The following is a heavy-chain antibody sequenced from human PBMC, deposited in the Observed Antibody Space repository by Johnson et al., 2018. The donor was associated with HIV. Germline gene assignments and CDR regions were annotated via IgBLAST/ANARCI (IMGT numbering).Heavy chain of an antibody. CDR2: ISYDGSHK. D-gene: IGHD1-1*01. CDR1: GFPFSSYG. V-gene: IGHV3-30*03. Sequence: QVHLVESGGGVVQPGRSLRLSCAASGFPFSSYGMHWVRQAPGKGLEWVAVISYDGSHKYYADSVKGRFTISRDDSKNTLYLQMNSLRAEDTAVYYCARTDYGDWNDAYDAFDIWGQGTMVTVSS. CDR3: ARTDYGDWNDAYDAFDI. J-gene: IGHJ3*02.